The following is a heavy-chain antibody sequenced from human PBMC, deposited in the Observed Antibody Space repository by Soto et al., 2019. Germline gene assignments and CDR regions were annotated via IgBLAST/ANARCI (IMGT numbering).Heavy chain of an antibody. V-gene: IGHV1-8*01. CDR1: GYTFTSND. D-gene: IGHD1-1*01. CDR3: ARERTGTTSRDV. CDR2: MNPNSGNT. J-gene: IGHJ6*02. Sequence: QVQLVQSGAEVKNPGASVKVPCKASGYTFTSNDINWVRQATGQGLEWRGGMNPNSGNTGYAQKFQGRVTMTRNTSISTAYMELSSLRSEDTAVYYCARERTGTTSRDVWGQGTTVTVSS.